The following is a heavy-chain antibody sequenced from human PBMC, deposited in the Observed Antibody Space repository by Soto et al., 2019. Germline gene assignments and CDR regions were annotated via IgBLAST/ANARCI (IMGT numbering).Heavy chain of an antibody. Sequence: LRLSCAASGFTFTTYWMHWVRQGPGKGPVWGSRITPDGSGTNYADSVKGRFTISRDNAKNTVYLQMSSLRAADTAVYFCARGKPSGYRFGPRNFFYYGLDVWGPGTTVTVS. V-gene: IGHV3-74*01. CDR3: ARGKPSGYRFGPRNFFYYGLDV. CDR1: GFTFTTYW. D-gene: IGHD5-18*01. J-gene: IGHJ6*02. CDR2: ITPDGSGT.